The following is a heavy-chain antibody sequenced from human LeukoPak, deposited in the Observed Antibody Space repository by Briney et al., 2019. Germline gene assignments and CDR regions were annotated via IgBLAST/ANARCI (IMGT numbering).Heavy chain of an antibody. V-gene: IGHV4-38-2*01. J-gene: IGHJ4*02. CDR3: ARRYSNYFFDY. D-gene: IGHD4-11*01. Sequence: SETLSLTCAVSGYSISSGYYWAWIRQPPGKGLEWIGNIYHSGSTYYNPSLKSRVTISVDTSKNQFSLKLSSVTAADTAVYYCARRYSNYFFDYWGQGTLVTASS. CDR1: GYSISSGYY. CDR2: IYHSGST.